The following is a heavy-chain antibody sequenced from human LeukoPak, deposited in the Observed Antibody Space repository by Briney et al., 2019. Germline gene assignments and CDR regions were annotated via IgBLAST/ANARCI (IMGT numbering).Heavy chain of an antibody. CDR3: ARDKAVAGTLDY. CDR2: ISSSSSYI. D-gene: IGHD6-19*01. J-gene: IGHJ4*02. Sequence: GGSLRLSCAASGFTFSIHWMTWVRQAPGKGLEWVSSISSSSSYIYYADSVKGRFTISRDNAKNSLYLLMNSLRAEDTAVYYCARDKAVAGTLDYWGQGTLVTVSS. CDR1: GFTFSIHW. V-gene: IGHV3-21*01.